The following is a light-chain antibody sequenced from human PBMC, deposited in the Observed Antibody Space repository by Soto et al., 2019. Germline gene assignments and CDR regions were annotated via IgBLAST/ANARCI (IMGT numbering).Light chain of an antibody. V-gene: IGKV1-27*01. Sequence: DIQMTQSPSSLSASVGDRVTITCRASQGISNYLAWYQQKPGKVPELLIYGASTLQPGVPSRFTGSGSGTDFALTFSSLQPEDIATYYCQNYYSAPRTFGQGTKVELK. J-gene: IGKJ1*01. CDR2: GAS. CDR1: QGISNY. CDR3: QNYYSAPRT.